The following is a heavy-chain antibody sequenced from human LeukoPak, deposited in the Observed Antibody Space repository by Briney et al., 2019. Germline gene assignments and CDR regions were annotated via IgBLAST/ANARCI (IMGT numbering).Heavy chain of an antibody. V-gene: IGHV5-51*01. Sequence: GESLKISCKGSGYSFTSYWIGWVRQMPGKGLEWMGIIYPGDSDTRYSPSFQGQVTISADKSISTANLQWSSLKASDTAMYYCARLNLAWRGDWGSVYYWGQGTLVTVSS. CDR1: GYSFTSYW. D-gene: IGHD7-27*01. CDR2: IYPGDSDT. CDR3: ARLNLAWRGDWGSVYY. J-gene: IGHJ4*02.